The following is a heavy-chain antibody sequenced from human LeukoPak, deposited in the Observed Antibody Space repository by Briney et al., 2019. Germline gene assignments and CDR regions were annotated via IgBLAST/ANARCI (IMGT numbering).Heavy chain of an antibody. V-gene: IGHV1-8*03. Sequence: GASVKVSCKASGYTFTSYYMHWVRQAPGQGLEWMGWMNPNSGNTGYAQKFQGRVTITRNTSISTAYMELSSLRSEDMAVYYCARGHYQYGSDYMDVWGKGTTVTVSS. CDR1: GYTFTSYY. J-gene: IGHJ6*03. D-gene: IGHD3-10*01. CDR2: MNPNSGNT. CDR3: ARGHYQYGSDYMDV.